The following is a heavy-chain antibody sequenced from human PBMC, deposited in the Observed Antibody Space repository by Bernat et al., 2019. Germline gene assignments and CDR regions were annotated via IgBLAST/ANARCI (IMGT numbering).Heavy chain of an antibody. V-gene: IGHV3-7*03. CDR2: INQDGSVK. D-gene: IGHD2-21*02. CDR1: GFTLSVYW. Sequence: EVQLVESGGGLVQPGGSLRLSCAASGFTLSVYWINWVRQAPGKGLEWVASINQDGSVKYYVDSVKGRFAISKDNTRNSADLQMKGLRAEDTAVYFCVRLDWVTPAYWGQGALVTVPS. CDR3: VRLDWVTPAY. J-gene: IGHJ4*02.